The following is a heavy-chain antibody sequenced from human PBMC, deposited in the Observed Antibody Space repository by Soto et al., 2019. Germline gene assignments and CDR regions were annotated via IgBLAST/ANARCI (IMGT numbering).Heavy chain of an antibody. Sequence: GGSLRLSCAASGFTFSSYAMSWVRQAPGKGLEWVSAISGSGGSTHYADSVKGRFTISRDNAKNSLYLQMNSLRAEDTAVYYCARYDSSGYYWPYYYYGMDVWGQGTTVTVS. CDR3: ARYDSSGYYWPYYYYGMDV. CDR1: GFTFSSYA. V-gene: IGHV3-23*01. J-gene: IGHJ6*02. CDR2: ISGSGGST. D-gene: IGHD3-22*01.